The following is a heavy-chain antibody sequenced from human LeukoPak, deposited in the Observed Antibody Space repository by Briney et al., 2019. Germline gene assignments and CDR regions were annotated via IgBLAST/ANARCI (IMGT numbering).Heavy chain of an antibody. CDR2: ISAYNGKT. D-gene: IGHD3-10*01. J-gene: IGHJ4*02. CDR1: GDRFNIFG. Sequence: ASAKVSCEASGDRFNIFGTRWVRQAPGQRLEWMGWISAYNGKTHFAQKFQGRVTITADASTSTAYMKLGSLTSDDTAVYYCARYCGSVTSDYWGQGTLVTVSS. V-gene: IGHV1-18*01. CDR3: ARYCGSVTSDY.